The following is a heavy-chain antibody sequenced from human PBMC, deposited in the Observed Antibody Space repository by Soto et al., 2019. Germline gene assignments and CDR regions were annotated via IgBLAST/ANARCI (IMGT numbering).Heavy chain of an antibody. CDR3: VKDKRRGGETSAYYFDF. D-gene: IGHD2-21*01. J-gene: IGHJ4*02. CDR1: EFTFDDYA. CDR2: ISWGSIYT. V-gene: IGHV3-9*01. Sequence: EVQLVESGGGLVHPGRSLRLSCAASEFTFDDYAMHWVRQAPGKGLEWVAVISWGSIYTDYADSVKGRFTISRDKAKSSLHLDMNSLRPEDTALYYGVKDKRRGGETSAYYFDFWGQGTLVTVSS.